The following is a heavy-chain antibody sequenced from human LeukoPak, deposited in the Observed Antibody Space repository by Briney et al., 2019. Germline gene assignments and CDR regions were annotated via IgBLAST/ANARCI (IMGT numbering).Heavy chain of an antibody. CDR1: GGSISSYY. CDR2: IYYSGST. Sequence: SETLSLTCTVSGGSISSYYWSWIRQPPGKGLEWIGYIYYSGSTSYNPSLKSRVTISVDTSKNQFSLKLSSVTAADTAVYYCAILGATYSDAFDIWGQGTMVTVSS. V-gene: IGHV4-59*01. J-gene: IGHJ3*02. D-gene: IGHD1-26*01. CDR3: AILGATYSDAFDI.